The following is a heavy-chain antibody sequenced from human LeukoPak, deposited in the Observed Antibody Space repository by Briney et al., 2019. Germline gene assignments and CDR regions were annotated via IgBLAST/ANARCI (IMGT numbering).Heavy chain of an antibody. J-gene: IGHJ4*02. CDR1: GFTFSSYW. Sequence: GGSLRLSCAASGFTFSSYWMSWVRQAPGKGLEWVANIKQDGSEKYYVDSVKGRFTISRDNAKNTLYLQMNSLRAEDTAVYYCLRGYCSSTSCPTLYYYWGQGTLVTVSS. CDR3: LRGYCSSTSCPTLYYY. V-gene: IGHV3-7*01. CDR2: IKQDGSEK. D-gene: IGHD2-2*01.